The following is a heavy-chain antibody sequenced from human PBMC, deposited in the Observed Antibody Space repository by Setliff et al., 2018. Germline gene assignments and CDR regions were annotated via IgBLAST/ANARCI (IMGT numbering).Heavy chain of an antibody. CDR2: IYYSGST. V-gene: IGHV4-59*08. CDR1: GASISTNHY. D-gene: IGHD3-22*01. J-gene: IGHJ4*01. CDR3: ARARSGDYSDSTGYLDY. Sequence: PSETLSLTCAVSGASISTNHYWSWIRQPPGKGLEWIGYIYYSGSTNYNPSLKSRVTISVDTSKNQFSLKLSSVSAADTAVYYCARARSGDYSDSTGYLDYWGPGSLVTVSS.